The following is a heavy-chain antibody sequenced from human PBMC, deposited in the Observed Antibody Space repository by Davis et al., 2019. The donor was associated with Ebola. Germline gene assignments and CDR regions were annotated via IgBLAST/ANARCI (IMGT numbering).Heavy chain of an antibody. CDR3: AKGLVLTRDTYFDY. CDR2: IKQDGSEK. D-gene: IGHD4/OR15-4a*01. V-gene: IGHV3-7*03. CDR1: GFTFSSYW. Sequence: GGSLRLSCAASGFTFSSYWMSWVRQAPEKGLEWVTNIKQDGSEKYYVDSVKGRFTISRDNAKNSLYLQMNSLRAEDTAVYYCAKGLVLTRDTYFDYWGQGTLVTVSS. J-gene: IGHJ4*02.